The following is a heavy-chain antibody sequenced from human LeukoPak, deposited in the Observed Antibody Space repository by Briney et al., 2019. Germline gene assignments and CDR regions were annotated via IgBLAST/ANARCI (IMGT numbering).Heavy chain of an antibody. J-gene: IGHJ4*02. CDR3: ARQSIRGLQFDY. D-gene: IGHD4-11*01. CDR1: GGSFSGYY. V-gene: IGHV4-59*01. CDR2: IYYSGST. Sequence: SETLSLTCAVYGGSFSGYYWSWIRQPPGKGLEWIGYIYYSGSTNYNPSLKSRVTISVDTSKNRFSLKLSSVTAADTAVYYCARQSIRGLQFDYWGQGTLVTVSS.